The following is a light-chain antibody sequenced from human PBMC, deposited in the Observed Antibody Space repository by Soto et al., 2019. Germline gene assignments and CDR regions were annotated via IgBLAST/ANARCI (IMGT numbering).Light chain of an antibody. CDR2: VTSDGSH. J-gene: IGLJ3*02. Sequence: QPVLTQSPSASASPGASVKLTCTLSSGHSDYAIAWHQQQPEKGPRYLMKVTSDGSHTKGDGIPDRFSGSSSGADRYLTIASLRSDDDADYYCQAWGTGGVFGGGTKLTVL. V-gene: IGLV4-69*01. CDR3: QAWGTGGV. CDR1: SGHSDYA.